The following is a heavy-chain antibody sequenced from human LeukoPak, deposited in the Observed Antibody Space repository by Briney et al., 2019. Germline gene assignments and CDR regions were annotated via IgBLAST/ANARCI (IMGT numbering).Heavy chain of an antibody. Sequence: GASVKVSCKASGYTFTKYYLHWVRQAPGQGLEWLGMIDPSGGSTSYAQRFQGRVTMTRDTSMTTVYVELSSLTSADTAVYYCARPRYSSGWYCDYWGQGTPVTVSS. CDR3: ARPRYSSGWYCDY. CDR1: GYTFTKYY. J-gene: IGHJ4*02. D-gene: IGHD6-19*01. CDR2: IDPSGGST. V-gene: IGHV1-46*01.